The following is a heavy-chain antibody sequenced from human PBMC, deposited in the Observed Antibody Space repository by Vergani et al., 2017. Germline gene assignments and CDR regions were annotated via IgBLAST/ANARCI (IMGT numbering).Heavy chain of an antibody. CDR2: ISSSSSYI. CDR3: ARGGGIYSSSWGADDY. D-gene: IGHD6-13*01. Sequence: EVQLVESGGGLVKPGGSLRLSCAASGFTFSSYSMNWVRQAPGKGLEWVSSISSSSSYIYYADSVKGRFTISRDNAKNSLYLQMNSLRAEDTAVYYCARGGGIYSSSWGADDYGGQGTLVTVSS. V-gene: IGHV3-21*01. CDR1: GFTFSSYS. J-gene: IGHJ4*02.